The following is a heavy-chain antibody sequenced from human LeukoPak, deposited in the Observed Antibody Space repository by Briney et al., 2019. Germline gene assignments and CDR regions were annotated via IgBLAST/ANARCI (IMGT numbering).Heavy chain of an antibody. Sequence: GASVKVSCKASGYTFTSYGISWVRQAPGQGLEWMGWISAYNGNTNYAQKLQGRVTMTTDTSTSTAYMELGSLRSDDTAVYYCARVSCGWYGVYYFDYWGQGTLVTVSS. D-gene: IGHD6-19*01. CDR3: ARVSCGWYGVYYFDY. J-gene: IGHJ4*02. CDR2: ISAYNGNT. CDR1: GYTFTSYG. V-gene: IGHV1-18*01.